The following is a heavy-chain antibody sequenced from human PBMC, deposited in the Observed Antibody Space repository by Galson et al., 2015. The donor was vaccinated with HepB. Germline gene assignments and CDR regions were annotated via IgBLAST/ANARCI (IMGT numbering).Heavy chain of an antibody. Sequence: LRLSCAASGFTFSNAWMNWVRQAPGKGLEWVGRSRNKDNSYTTEYAASVKGRFTISRDESKNSVCLQMNSLKTEDTAVYYCARISGSGRFDFDYWGQGTLVTVSS. V-gene: IGHV3-72*01. CDR3: ARISGSGRFDFDY. CDR1: GFTFSNAW. CDR2: SRNKDNSYTT. D-gene: IGHD1-26*01. J-gene: IGHJ4*02.